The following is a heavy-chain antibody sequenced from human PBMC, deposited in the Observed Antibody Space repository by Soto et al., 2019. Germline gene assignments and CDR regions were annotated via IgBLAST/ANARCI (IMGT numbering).Heavy chain of an antibody. CDR2: ISSSSSYI. CDR1: GFTFSSYS. Sequence: KSGGSLRLSCAASGFTFSSYSMNWVRQAPGKGLEWVSSISSSSSYIYYADSVKGRFTISRDNAKNSLYLQMNSLRAEDTAVYYCARYYYDSSGPTTGAFDIWGQGTMVTVSS. V-gene: IGHV3-21*01. J-gene: IGHJ3*02. CDR3: ARYYYDSSGPTTGAFDI. D-gene: IGHD3-22*01.